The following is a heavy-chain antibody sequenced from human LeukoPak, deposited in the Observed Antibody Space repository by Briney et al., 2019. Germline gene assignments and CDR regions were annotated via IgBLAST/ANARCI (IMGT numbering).Heavy chain of an antibody. D-gene: IGHD5-24*01. J-gene: IGHJ1*01. CDR3: ARGGTWRDGYAYFQH. Sequence: GSSVKVSCKASGGTFSSYAINWVRQATGQGLEWMGWMNPNSGNTGYAQKFQGRVTMTRNTSISTAYMELSSLRSEDTAVYYCARGGTWRDGYAYFQHWGQGTLVTVSS. V-gene: IGHV1-8*02. CDR2: MNPNSGNT. CDR1: GGTFSSYA.